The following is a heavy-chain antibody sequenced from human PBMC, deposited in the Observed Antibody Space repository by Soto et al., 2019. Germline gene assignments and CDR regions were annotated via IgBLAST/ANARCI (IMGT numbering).Heavy chain of an antibody. D-gene: IGHD3-3*01. V-gene: IGHV1-2*02. CDR1: TYTFKDYF. CDR3: ARDASPDFWSGYYDY. J-gene: IGHJ4*02. Sequence: HLVQSGAEVKQPGASVRVSCKASTYTFKDYFLHWVRQAPGQGLEWMGWINPNNGATEYAQKFQGRVTMTSDTSISIAYIEVSGLKSGDTAVYYCARDASPDFWSGYYDYWGQGTLITVST. CDR2: INPNNGAT.